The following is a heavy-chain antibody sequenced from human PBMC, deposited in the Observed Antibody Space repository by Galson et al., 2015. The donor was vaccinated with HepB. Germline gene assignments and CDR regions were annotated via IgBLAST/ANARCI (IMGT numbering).Heavy chain of an antibody. V-gene: IGHV1-69*04. CDR3: DVQDDSTPPDDY. J-gene: IGHJ4*02. Sequence: SVKVSCKASGGTFSSYAISWVRQAPGQGLEWMGRIIPILGIANYAQKFQGRVTITADKSTSTAYMELSSLRSEDTAVYYCDVQDDSTPPDDYWGQGTLVTVSS. D-gene: IGHD3-3*01. CDR2: IIPILGIA. CDR1: GGTFSSYA.